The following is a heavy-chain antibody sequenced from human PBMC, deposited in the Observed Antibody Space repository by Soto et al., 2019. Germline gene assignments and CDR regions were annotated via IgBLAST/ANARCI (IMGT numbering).Heavy chain of an antibody. CDR1: GFTFSDYY. CDR3: AGSIVVKRPGGFDP. J-gene: IGHJ5*02. CDR2: MSSSSSYT. Sequence: QVQLVESGGGLVKPGGSLRLSCAASGFTFSDYYMSWIRQAPGKGLEWVSYMSSSSSYTNYADSVKGRFSISRDNAKNSLYLQMNSLRAEDTAVYYCAGSIVVKRPGGFDPWGQGTLVTVSS. V-gene: IGHV3-11*06. D-gene: IGHD2-15*01.